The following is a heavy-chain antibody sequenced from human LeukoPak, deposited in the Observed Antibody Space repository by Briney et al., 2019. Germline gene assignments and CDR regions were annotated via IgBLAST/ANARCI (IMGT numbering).Heavy chain of an antibody. CDR1: GFTFSSYA. CDR2: ISGGGGST. CDR3: AKDRGRYSGYDYADY. Sequence: PGGSLRLSCAASGFTFSSYAMSWLRQAPGKGLEWVSAISGGGGSTYYADSVKGRFTISRDNSKNTLYLQMNSLRAEDTAVYYCAKDRGRYSGYDYADYWGQGTLVAVSS. D-gene: IGHD5-12*01. V-gene: IGHV3-23*01. J-gene: IGHJ4*02.